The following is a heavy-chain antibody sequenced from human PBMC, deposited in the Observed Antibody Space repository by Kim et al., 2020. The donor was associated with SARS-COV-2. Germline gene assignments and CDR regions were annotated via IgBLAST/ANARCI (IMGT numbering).Heavy chain of an antibody. D-gene: IGHD1-26*01. V-gene: IGHV3-74*01. CDR3: AREGSGSYYYVDY. J-gene: IGHJ4*02. CDR2: INSDGSST. CDR1: GFTFSRYW. Sequence: GGSLRLSCAASGFTFSRYWIHWVRQAPGKGLVWVSRINSDGSSTSYADSVKGRFTISRDNAKNTLYLQTNSLRAEDTAVYYCAREGSGSYYYVDYWGQGTLVTVSS.